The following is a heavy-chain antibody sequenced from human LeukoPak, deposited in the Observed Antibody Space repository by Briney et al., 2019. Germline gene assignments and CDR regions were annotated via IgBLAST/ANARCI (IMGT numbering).Heavy chain of an antibody. J-gene: IGHJ3*02. V-gene: IGHV3-53*01. CDR3: ARDMSPWETRNPDAFDI. D-gene: IGHD1-14*01. CDR2: IYSGGSS. CDR1: GISVSSNY. Sequence: TGGSLTLSCAASGISVSSNYMNWVRQAPGKGLEWVSVIYSGGSSYYADSVKGRFTISRDNSKNTLYLHMNSLRAEDTAVYYCARDMSPWETRNPDAFDIWGQGTMVTVSS.